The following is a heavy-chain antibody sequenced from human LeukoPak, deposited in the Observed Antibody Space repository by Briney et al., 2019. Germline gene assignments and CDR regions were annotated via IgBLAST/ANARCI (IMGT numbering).Heavy chain of an antibody. J-gene: IGHJ4*02. CDR2: ISSSSGTI. CDR1: GFTFSSYS. D-gene: IGHD1-26*01. Sequence: GGSLRLSSAASGFTFSSYSMNWVRQAPGKGLEWVSFISSSSGTIYYADSVRGRFTISRDNAKNSLYLQMNSLRAEDTAVYYCARDRGGSYSAIDYWGQGTLVTVSS. V-gene: IGHV3-48*04. CDR3: ARDRGGSYSAIDY.